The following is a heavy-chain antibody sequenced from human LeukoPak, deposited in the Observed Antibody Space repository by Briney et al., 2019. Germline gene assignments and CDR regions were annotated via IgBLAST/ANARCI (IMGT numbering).Heavy chain of an antibody. CDR3: ARDCSSTSCYYAFDI. CDR1: GFTFSSYA. D-gene: IGHD2-2*01. J-gene: IGHJ3*02. Sequence: PGGSLRLSCAASGFTFSSYAMSWVRQAPGKGLEWVSAISGSGGSTYYADSVKGRFTISRDNAKNSLYLQMNSLRAEDTAVYYCARDCSSTSCYYAFDIWGQGTMVTVSS. CDR2: ISGSGGST. V-gene: IGHV3-23*01.